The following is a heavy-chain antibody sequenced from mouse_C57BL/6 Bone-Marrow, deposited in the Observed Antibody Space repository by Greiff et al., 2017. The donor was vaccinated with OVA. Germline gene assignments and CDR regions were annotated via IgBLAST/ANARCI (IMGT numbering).Heavy chain of an antibody. J-gene: IGHJ3*01. D-gene: IGHD2-4*01. CDR2: ISSGSSTI. CDR1: GFTFSDYG. Sequence: EVKVVESGGGLVKPGGSLKLSCAASGFTFSDYGMHWVRQAPEKGLEWVAYISSGSSTIYYADTVKGRFTISRDNAKNTLFLQMTSLRSEDTAMYYCARRNDYLAWFAYWGQGTLVTVSA. V-gene: IGHV5-17*01. CDR3: ARRNDYLAWFAY.